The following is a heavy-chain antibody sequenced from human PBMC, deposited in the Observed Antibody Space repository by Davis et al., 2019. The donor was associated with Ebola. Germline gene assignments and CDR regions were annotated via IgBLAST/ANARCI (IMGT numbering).Heavy chain of an antibody. Sequence: PGGSLRLSCAASGFTFSSYWMSWVRQAPGKGLEWVANIKQDKSEKYYVDSVKGRFTISRDNAKNSLYLQMNSLRDEDTAVYYCAKEMWDERATRTVDYWGQGTLVTVSS. D-gene: IGHD1-26*01. CDR3: AKEMWDERATRTVDY. CDR1: GFTFSSYW. CDR2: IKQDKSEK. V-gene: IGHV3-7*01. J-gene: IGHJ4*02.